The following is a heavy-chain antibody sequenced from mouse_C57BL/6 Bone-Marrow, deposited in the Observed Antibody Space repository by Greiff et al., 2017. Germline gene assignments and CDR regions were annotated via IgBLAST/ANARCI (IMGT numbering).Heavy chain of an antibody. CDR1: GFTFSDYG. D-gene: IGHD2-4*01. CDR2: ISSGSSTI. V-gene: IGHV5-17*01. Sequence: EVKLMESGGGLVKPGASLKLSCAASGFTFSDYGMHWVRQAPEKGLEWVAYISSGSSTIYYADTVKGRFTISRDNAKNTLFLQMTSLGSEDTAMYYCARGRLRRAFDYWGQGTTLPVSS. J-gene: IGHJ2*01. CDR3: ARGRLRRAFDY.